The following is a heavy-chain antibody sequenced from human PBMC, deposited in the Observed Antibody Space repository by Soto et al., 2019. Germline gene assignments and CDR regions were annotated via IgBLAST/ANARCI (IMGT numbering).Heavy chain of an antibody. CDR1: GDSISSSFYY. V-gene: IGHV4-31*03. J-gene: IGHJ6*02. CDR2: IHNSGTT. Sequence: PSETLSLTCLVSGDSISSSFYYWSWIRQVPGKGPEWIGHIHNSGTTHYNPYLRSRLTISLDTSKNQFSLTLSSVTAADTAVYLCARDRSHYVWAISRTYGMDVWGQGTTVTVSS. D-gene: IGHD3-16*02. CDR3: ARDRSHYVWAISRTYGMDV.